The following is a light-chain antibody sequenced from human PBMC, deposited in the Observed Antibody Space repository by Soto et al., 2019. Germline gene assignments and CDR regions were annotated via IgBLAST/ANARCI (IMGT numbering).Light chain of an antibody. Sequence: DIQMTQSPSSLSASGGDRVTITCQASQDISNYLNWYQQKPGKAPKLLIYDASNLETGVPSRFSGSGSGTDFTFTISSLQPEDIATYYCQQYDNLPPGFGGGTKVEIK. CDR2: DAS. J-gene: IGKJ4*01. CDR3: QQYDNLPPG. CDR1: QDISNY. V-gene: IGKV1-33*01.